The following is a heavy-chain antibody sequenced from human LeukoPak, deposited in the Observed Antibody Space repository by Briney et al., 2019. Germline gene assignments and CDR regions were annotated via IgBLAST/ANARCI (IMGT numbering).Heavy chain of an antibody. CDR2: ISSNNDYI. J-gene: IGHJ4*02. V-gene: IGHV3-21*01. D-gene: IGHD6-13*01. CDR3: ARVAVAAAGTDY. Sequence: GGSLRLSCAASGFTFSSYSMNWVRQAPGKGLEWVSSISSNNDYIYYADSVKGRFTISRDNAKNSLFLQMNSLRAEDTAVYYCARVAVAAAGTDYWGQGTMVTVSS. CDR1: GFTFSSYS.